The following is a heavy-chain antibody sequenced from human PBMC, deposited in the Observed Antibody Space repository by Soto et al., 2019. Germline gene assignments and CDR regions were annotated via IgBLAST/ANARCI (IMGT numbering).Heavy chain of an antibody. J-gene: IGHJ4*02. CDR1: GYKFNTFG. CDR2: ISGYNGHT. V-gene: IGHV1-18*04. CDR3: ARDHDFGRGYWPLGY. D-gene: IGHD3-22*01. Sequence: QVQLVQSGPEVKSPGASVRVSCNASGYKFNTFGISWVRQAPGQGLEWMGWISGYNGHTNYAQKFQARLTMTTDTSTTTAYMELKSLRSDDTAVYYCARDHDFGRGYWPLGYWGQGTLVTVSS.